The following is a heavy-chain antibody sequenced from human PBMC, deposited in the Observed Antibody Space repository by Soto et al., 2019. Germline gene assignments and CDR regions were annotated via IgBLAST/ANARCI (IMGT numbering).Heavy chain of an antibody. Sequence: PSQTLSLTCAISGDSVSSNSAAWNWIRQSPSRGLEWLGRTYYRSKWYNDYAVSVKSRITINPDTSKNQFSLQLNSVTPEDTAVYYCARSGVYYDSSGYYQNVWDYWGQGTLVTVSS. CDR1: GDSVSSNSAA. D-gene: IGHD3-22*01. V-gene: IGHV6-1*01. J-gene: IGHJ4*02. CDR2: TYYRSKWYN. CDR3: ARSGVYYDSSGYYQNVWDY.